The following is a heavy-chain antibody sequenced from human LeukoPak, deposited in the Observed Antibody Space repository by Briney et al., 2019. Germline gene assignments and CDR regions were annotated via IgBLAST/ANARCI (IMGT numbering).Heavy chain of an antibody. CDR1: GYTFTGYY. Sequence: RASVKVSCKASGYTFTGYYMHWVRQAPGQGLEWMGWINPNSGGTNYAQKFQGRVTMTRDTSISTAYMELSRLRSDDTAVYYCARVGKRGGYCRSTSCPPPPYGMDVWGQGTTVTVSS. CDR2: INPNSGGT. CDR3: ARVGKRGGYCRSTSCPPPPYGMDV. J-gene: IGHJ6*02. V-gene: IGHV1-2*02. D-gene: IGHD2-2*01.